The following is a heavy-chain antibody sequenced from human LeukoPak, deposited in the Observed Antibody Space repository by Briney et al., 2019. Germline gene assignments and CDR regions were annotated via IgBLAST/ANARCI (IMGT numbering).Heavy chain of an antibody. V-gene: IGHV3-21*01. CDR2: ISSSSSYI. Sequence: PGGSLRLSCAASGFTFSNYSTNWVRQAPGMGLEWVSSISSSSSYIYYADSVKSRFTISRDNAKNSLYLQMNSLRAEDTAVYYCARDRWYNWFDPWGQGTLVTVSS. D-gene: IGHD4-23*01. J-gene: IGHJ5*02. CDR3: ARDRWYNWFDP. CDR1: GFTFSNYS.